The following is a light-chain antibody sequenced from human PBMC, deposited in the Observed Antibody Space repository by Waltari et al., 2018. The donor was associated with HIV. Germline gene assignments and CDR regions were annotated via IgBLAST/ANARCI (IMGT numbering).Light chain of an antibody. CDR2: KVT. CDR1: DMPDHY. J-gene: IGLJ3*02. V-gene: IGLV3-25*03. CDR3: QSADSDNTYNWV. Sequence: SQLTQPPSVSVSPGQTAKITCSGDDMPDHYVDWYQQKPGQAPVLVMYKVTERPSGIPERFSGSMSGTTVTLTIMGVQPEDEADYYCQSADSDNTYNWVFGGGTKLTVL.